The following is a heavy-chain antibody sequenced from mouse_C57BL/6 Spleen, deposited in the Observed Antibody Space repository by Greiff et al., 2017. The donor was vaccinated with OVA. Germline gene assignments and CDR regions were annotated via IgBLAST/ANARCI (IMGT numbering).Heavy chain of an antibody. V-gene: IGHV1-50*01. CDR1: GYTFTSYW. CDR2: IDPSDSYT. J-gene: IGHJ1*03. CDR3: ARGLTTVVATNFDV. D-gene: IGHD1-1*01. Sequence: VQLQQSGAELVKPGASVKLSCKASGYTFTSYWMQWVKQRPGQGLEWIGEIDPSDSYTNYNQKFKGKATLTVDTSSSTAYMQLSSLTSEDSAVYYCARGLTTVVATNFDVWGTGTTVTVSS.